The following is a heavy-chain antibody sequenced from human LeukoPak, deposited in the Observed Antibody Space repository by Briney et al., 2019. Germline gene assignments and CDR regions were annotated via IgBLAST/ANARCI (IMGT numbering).Heavy chain of an antibody. CDR3: ARAQRVVVAATIWFDP. D-gene: IGHD2-15*01. CDR1: GGSISSYY. J-gene: IGHJ5*02. CDR2: IYYSGST. Sequence: SETLSLTCTVSGGSISSYYWSWIRQPPGKGLEWIGYIYYSGSTNYNPSLKSRVTISVDTSKNQSSLKLSSVTAADTAVYYCARAQRVVVAATIWFDPWGQGTLVTVSS. V-gene: IGHV4-59*01.